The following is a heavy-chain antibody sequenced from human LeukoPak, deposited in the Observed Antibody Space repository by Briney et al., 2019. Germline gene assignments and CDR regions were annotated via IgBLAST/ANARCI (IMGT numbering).Heavy chain of an antibody. Sequence: PGGSLRLSCAASGFTFSTYAMNWVRQAPGKGLEWVSAISDSGDRTYYADSVKGRFTISRDNSKNTLYLQMNSLRAEDTAVYYCAKEVCTSTSCYHFDYWGQGTLVTVSS. CDR3: AKEVCTSTSCYHFDY. CDR2: ISDSGDRT. D-gene: IGHD2-2*01. J-gene: IGHJ4*02. V-gene: IGHV3-23*01. CDR1: GFTFSTYA.